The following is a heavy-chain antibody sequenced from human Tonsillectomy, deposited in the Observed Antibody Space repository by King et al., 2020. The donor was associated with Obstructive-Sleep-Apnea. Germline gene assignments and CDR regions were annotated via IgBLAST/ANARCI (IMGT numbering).Heavy chain of an antibody. D-gene: IGHD3-22*01. J-gene: IGHJ4*02. Sequence: VQLQESGPGLVKPSETLSLTCTVSGGSISSYYWSWIRQPPGKGLEWIGYIYYMGSTNYNPSLNGRVTISVDTSKNQFSLKLGSVTAADTAVYYCARGPDYYDSSGYLGYWGQGTLVTVSS. V-gene: IGHV4-59*01. CDR2: IYYMGST. CDR1: GGSISSYY. CDR3: ARGPDYYDSSGYLGY.